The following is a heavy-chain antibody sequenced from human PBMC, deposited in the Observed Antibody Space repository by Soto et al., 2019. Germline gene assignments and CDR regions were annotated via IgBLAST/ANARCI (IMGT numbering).Heavy chain of an antibody. CDR2: ITSSSTYT. CDR1: GFTFSDYY. D-gene: IGHD3-22*01. V-gene: IGHV3-11*05. CDR3: ARVGTDGYYFDY. J-gene: IGHJ4*02. Sequence: GGSLRLSCAASGFTFSDYYMSWIRQAPGKGLEWVSYITSSSTYTQYADSVRGRFTISRDNAKNSLYLQMNSLRAEDTAVYFCARVGTDGYYFDYLGRATLVTVSS.